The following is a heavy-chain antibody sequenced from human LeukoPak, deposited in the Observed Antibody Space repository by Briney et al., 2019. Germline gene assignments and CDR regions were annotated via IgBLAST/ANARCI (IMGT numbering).Heavy chain of an antibody. J-gene: IGHJ3*02. Sequence: PGGSLRLSCAASGFTFSSYAMHWVRQAPGKGLELVAVISYDGSNKYYADSVKGRFTISRDNAKNSLYLQMNSLRAEDTAVYYCAYDFWSGYYSAPSPSAFDIWGQGTMVTVSS. CDR1: GFTFSSYA. CDR3: AYDFWSGYYSAPSPSAFDI. V-gene: IGHV3-30-3*01. D-gene: IGHD3-3*01. CDR2: ISYDGSNK.